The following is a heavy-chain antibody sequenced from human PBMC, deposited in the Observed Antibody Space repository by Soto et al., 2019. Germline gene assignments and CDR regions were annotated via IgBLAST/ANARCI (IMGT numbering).Heavy chain of an antibody. V-gene: IGHV3-11*06. CDR1: GFTFSDYY. D-gene: IGHD2-2*02. CDR2: ISSSSSYT. J-gene: IGHJ5*02. Sequence: LRLSCAASGFTFSDYYMSWIRQAPGKGLEWVSYISSSSSYTNYADSVKGRFTIYRDNAKNSLYLQMNSLRADDTAVYYCAREFCTSCYKVGWFDPWGQGTLVTVSS. CDR3: AREFCTSCYKVGWFDP.